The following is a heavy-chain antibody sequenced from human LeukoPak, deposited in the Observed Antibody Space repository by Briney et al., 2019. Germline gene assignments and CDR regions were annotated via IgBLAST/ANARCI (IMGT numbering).Heavy chain of an antibody. CDR1: GFTFSSYG. CDR3: PRDLGGNYGTFDY. J-gene: IGHJ4*02. V-gene: IGHV3-30*03. D-gene: IGHD1-26*01. Sequence: GGSLRLSCAASGFTFSSYGMHWVRQAPGKGLEWVAVISYDGSNKYYADSVKGRFTISRDNSKNTLYLLMNSLRTEDTAVYYCPRDLGGNYGTFDYWGQGTLVTVSS. CDR2: ISYDGSNK.